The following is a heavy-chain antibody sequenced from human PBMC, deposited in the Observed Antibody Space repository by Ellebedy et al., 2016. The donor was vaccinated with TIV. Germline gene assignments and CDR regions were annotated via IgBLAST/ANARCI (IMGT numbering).Heavy chain of an antibody. D-gene: IGHD2-15*01. CDR3: ARDGGYCSGGSCYPDDAFDI. CDR1: GGSISSYY. Sequence: SETLSLTXTVSGGSISSYYWSWIRQPPGKGLEWIGYIYYSGSTNYNPSLKSRVTISVDTSKNQFSPKLSSVTAADTAVYYCARDGGYCSGGSCYPDDAFDIWGQGTMVTVSS. V-gene: IGHV4-59*01. J-gene: IGHJ3*02. CDR2: IYYSGST.